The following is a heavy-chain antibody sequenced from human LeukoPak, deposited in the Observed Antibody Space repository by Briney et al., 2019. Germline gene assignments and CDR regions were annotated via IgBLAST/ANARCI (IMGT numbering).Heavy chain of an antibody. V-gene: IGHV3-48*04. CDR1: GFAFSDYN. J-gene: IGHJ4*02. Sequence: GGSLRLSCAASGFAFSDYNMRWVRQAPGKGLQWVSYISTTSSTTSYADSVKGRFTISRDNAKNSLSLQMNSLKVEDTAVYYCATDRGYWGQGTLVTVSS. CDR3: ATDRGY. CDR2: ISTTSSTT.